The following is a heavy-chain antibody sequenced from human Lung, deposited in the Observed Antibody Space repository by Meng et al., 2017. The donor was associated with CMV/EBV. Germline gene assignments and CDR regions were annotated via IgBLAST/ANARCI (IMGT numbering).Heavy chain of an antibody. D-gene: IGHD3-10*01. CDR3: ATFHSGSYAFAI. CDR2: ISHDGSNK. V-gene: IGHV3-30*04. Sequence: GESLRISCAASGFTFSIYAMHWVRQAPGKGLEWVAVISHDGSNKYYADSVKGRFTISRDNSKNTVYLQMNSLRAEDTAVYYCATFHSGSYAFAIWGQGKMV. J-gene: IGHJ3*02. CDR1: GFTFSIYA.